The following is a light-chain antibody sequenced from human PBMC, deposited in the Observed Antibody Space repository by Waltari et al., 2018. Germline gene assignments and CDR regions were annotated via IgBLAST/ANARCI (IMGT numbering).Light chain of an antibody. Sequence: SYVLTQPPSVSVAPGKTARITCGGNNIGSKSVHWYQQKPGQAPVLVVYDDSDRPSGNPDRFSGSNSGDTATLTISRVEAGDEADYYCQVWDSSSDHYVFGTGTKVTVL. J-gene: IGLJ1*01. CDR3: QVWDSSSDHYV. CDR2: DDS. V-gene: IGLV3-21*03. CDR1: NIGSKS.